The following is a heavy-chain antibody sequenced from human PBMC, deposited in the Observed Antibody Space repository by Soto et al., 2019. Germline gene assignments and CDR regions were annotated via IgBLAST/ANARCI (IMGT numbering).Heavy chain of an antibody. V-gene: IGHV4-39*01. D-gene: IGHD2-8*01. CDR3: ARSHYTYGLLIDY. CDR1: GDSITTNGYY. J-gene: IGHJ4*02. CDR2: VYSTGST. Sequence: SETLSRTCSVSGDSITTNGYYWSWNQQPPGKGLQWIGNVYSTGSTFSHPSLTSRVFISVDTSKNKFSLRLTSVTAADTAVYYCARSHYTYGLLIDYWGPGIMVTVS.